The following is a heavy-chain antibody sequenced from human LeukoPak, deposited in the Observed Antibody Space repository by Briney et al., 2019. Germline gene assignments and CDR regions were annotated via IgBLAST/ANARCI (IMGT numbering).Heavy chain of an antibody. CDR2: INKGGSFI. V-gene: IGHV3-21*01. CDR1: GFTFRDYT. Sequence: PGGSLRLSCAASGFTFRDYTMNWVRQAPGKGLQWVSAINKGGSFIKYADSVKGRFIVSRDNAKNLLLLQMNSLRVEDTALYFCAREVLDVVEPATNTVDYWGQGTRVTVSS. D-gene: IGHD2-2*01. J-gene: IGHJ4*02. CDR3: AREVLDVVEPATNTVDY.